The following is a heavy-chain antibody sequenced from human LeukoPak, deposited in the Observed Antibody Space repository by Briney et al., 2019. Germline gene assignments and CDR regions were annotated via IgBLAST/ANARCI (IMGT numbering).Heavy chain of an antibody. J-gene: IGHJ4*02. V-gene: IGHV3-30-3*01. Sequence: GGSLRLSCAASGFTFSSYAMHWVRQAPGKGLEWVAVISYDGSNKYYADSVKGRFTIFRDNSKNTLYLQMNSLRAEDTAVYYCVTSSGLYYFDYWGQGTLVTVSS. CDR1: GFTFSSYA. CDR2: ISYDGSNK. D-gene: IGHD3-22*01. CDR3: VTSSGLYYFDY.